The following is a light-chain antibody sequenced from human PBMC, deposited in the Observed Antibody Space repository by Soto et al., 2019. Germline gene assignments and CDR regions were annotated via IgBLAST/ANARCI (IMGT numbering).Light chain of an antibody. CDR1: QSLSSTY. V-gene: IGKV3-20*01. CDR2: GAS. J-gene: IGKJ4*01. Sequence: EIVLTQSPGTLSLSPWERATLSCRASQSLSSTYLAWYQQKPGQAPRVLIYGASSRATGIPDRFSGSGSGTDFTLTITRLEPEDFAIYYCQQYGSSPLTFGGGTRVEIK. CDR3: QQYGSSPLT.